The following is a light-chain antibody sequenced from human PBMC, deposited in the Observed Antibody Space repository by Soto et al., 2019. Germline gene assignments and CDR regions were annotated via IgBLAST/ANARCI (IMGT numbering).Light chain of an antibody. CDR3: QQYDSSLYT. Sequence: EIVLTQSPGTLSLSPGERATLSCRASQRVSSTYVAWYQQKPGQAPRLLIYGASRRATGIPDRFSGSGSGTDFTLTISRLEPEDFGVYYCQQYDSSLYTFGQGTKLEIK. CDR1: QRVSSTY. J-gene: IGKJ2*01. V-gene: IGKV3-20*01. CDR2: GAS.